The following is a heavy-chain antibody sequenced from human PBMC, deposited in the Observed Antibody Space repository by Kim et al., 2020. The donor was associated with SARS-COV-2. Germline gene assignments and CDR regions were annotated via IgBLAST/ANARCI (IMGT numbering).Heavy chain of an antibody. J-gene: IGHJ6*01. CDR1: GYTFISYS. V-gene: IGHV1-46*01. Sequence: ASVKVSCKASGYTFISYSIHWVRQAPGQGLEWMGIIHPGGGNTDYSQKFRGRVSMTTDTSTSTVYMELSSLTSEDTAVYYCARGGYNCRQGMDV. CDR3: ARGGYNCRQGMDV. CDR2: IHPGGGNT. D-gene: IGHD5-18*01.